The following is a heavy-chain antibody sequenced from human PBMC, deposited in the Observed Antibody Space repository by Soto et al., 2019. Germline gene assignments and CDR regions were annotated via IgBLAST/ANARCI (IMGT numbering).Heavy chain of an antibody. CDR1: GGSISSYY. V-gene: IGHV4-59*01. D-gene: IGHD4-17*01. CDR3: TSELRAHGAFDI. CDR2: MYYRGST. J-gene: IGHJ3*02. Sequence: PSETLSLTCTVSGGSISSYYWNWIRQPPGKGLEWIGSMYYRGSTNNNPSLKSRVTISVDTSKNQLSLKVTSVTAADTAVYYCTSELRAHGAFDIWGQGTKVTVPS.